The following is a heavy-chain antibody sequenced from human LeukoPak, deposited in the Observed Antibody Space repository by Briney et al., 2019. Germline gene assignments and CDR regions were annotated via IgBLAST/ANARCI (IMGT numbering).Heavy chain of an antibody. Sequence: SETLSLTCAVYGGSFSNYYWSWIRQPPGKGLEWIGEINHSGGTNYNPSLKSRVTISVDTSKNQFSLKLSSVTAADTAVYYCARGFSSSWYGDYWGQGTLVTVSS. CDR1: GGSFSNYY. J-gene: IGHJ4*02. CDR2: INHSGGT. V-gene: IGHV4-34*01. D-gene: IGHD6-13*01. CDR3: ARGFSSSWYGDY.